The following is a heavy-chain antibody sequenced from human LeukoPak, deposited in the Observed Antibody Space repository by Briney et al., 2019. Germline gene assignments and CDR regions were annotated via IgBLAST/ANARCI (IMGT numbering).Heavy chain of an antibody. CDR1: GLTVSRNY. Sequence: GGSLRLSCAASGLTVSRNYMSWVRQAPGKGLEWVSVLYSDGSTYHADSVKGRFTISRDNSKNTLYLQLSRLSAEDTALYYCAKDNRYCYDSSGSMAFDYWGQGTPVTVSS. V-gene: IGHV3-53*05. J-gene: IGHJ4*02. D-gene: IGHD3-22*01. CDR3: AKDNRYCYDSSGSMAFDY. CDR2: LYSDGST.